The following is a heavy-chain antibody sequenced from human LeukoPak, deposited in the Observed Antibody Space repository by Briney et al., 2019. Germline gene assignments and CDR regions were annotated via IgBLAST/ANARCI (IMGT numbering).Heavy chain of an antibody. Sequence: SETLSLTCTVSGDSISGYYWSWIRQPPGKGLEWIGYIYCSGSTNYNPSLKSRVTISVDTSKNQFSLKLSSVTAADTAVYYCARGRVPHYWGQGTLVTVSS. CDR3: ARGRVPHY. CDR2: IYCSGST. J-gene: IGHJ4*02. D-gene: IGHD1-1*01. CDR1: GDSISGYY. V-gene: IGHV4-59*01.